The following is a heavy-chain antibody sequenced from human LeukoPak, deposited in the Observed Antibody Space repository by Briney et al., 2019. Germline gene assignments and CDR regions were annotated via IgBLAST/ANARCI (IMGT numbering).Heavy chain of an antibody. Sequence: GGSLRLSCAASGFTFSSYAMHWVRQAPGKGLEWVAVISYDGSNKYYADSVKGRFTISRDNSKNTLYLQMNSLRAEDTAVYYCARDYGDYPYYYYGMDAWGQGTTVTVSS. D-gene: IGHD4-17*01. CDR1: GFTFSSYA. CDR3: ARDYGDYPYYYYGMDA. V-gene: IGHV3-30-3*01. J-gene: IGHJ6*02. CDR2: ISYDGSNK.